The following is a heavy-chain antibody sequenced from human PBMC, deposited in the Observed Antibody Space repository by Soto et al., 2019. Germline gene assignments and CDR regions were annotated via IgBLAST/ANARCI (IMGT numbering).Heavy chain of an antibody. J-gene: IGHJ6*02. Sequence: QLQLQESGSGLVKPSQTLSLTCAVSGGSISSGGYSWSWIRQPPGKGLEWIGYIYHSGSTYYNPCLQSRVTRSVDRSKNQFSLKLSSVTAADTAVYYCAREALGSGYPYGMDVWGQGTTVTVSS. CDR3: AREALGSGYPYGMDV. CDR1: GGSISSGGYS. CDR2: IYHSGST. D-gene: IGHD3-3*01. V-gene: IGHV4-30-2*01.